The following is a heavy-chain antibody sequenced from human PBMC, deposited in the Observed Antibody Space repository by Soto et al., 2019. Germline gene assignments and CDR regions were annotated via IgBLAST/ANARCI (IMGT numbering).Heavy chain of an antibody. CDR3: ARTTVTASYYYMDV. D-gene: IGHD4-17*01. J-gene: IGHJ6*03. Sequence: QVQVVQSGAEVKQPGASVKVSCKASGYTFTNYGFTWVRQAPGQGLEWLGWISTYNGNTKYAQKVQGRLTMTTDTSTSTANMELTSLRSDDTALYYCARTTVTASYYYMDVWGKGSTVTVSS. V-gene: IGHV1-18*01. CDR1: GYTFTNYG. CDR2: ISTYNGNT.